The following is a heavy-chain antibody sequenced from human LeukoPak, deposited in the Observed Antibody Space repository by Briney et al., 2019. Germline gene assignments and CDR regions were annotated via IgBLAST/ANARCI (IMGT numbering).Heavy chain of an antibody. V-gene: IGHV3-30-3*01. D-gene: IGHD1-26*01. CDR1: GFTFSSYA. CDR3: ARDISGSYFSYYGMDV. J-gene: IGHJ6*02. Sequence: GGSLRLSCAASGFTFSSYAMHWVRQAPGKGLEWVAVISYDGSNKYYADSVEGRFTISRDNSKNTLYLQMNSLRAEDTAVYYCARDISGSYFSYYGMDVWGQGTTVTVSS. CDR2: ISYDGSNK.